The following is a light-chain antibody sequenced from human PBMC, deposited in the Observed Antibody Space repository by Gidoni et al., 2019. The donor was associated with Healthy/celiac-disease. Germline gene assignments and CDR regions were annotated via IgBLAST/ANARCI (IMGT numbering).Light chain of an antibody. V-gene: IGKV1-5*01. CDR3: QQYNSFLT. CDR2: DAS. CDR1: QSISSW. J-gene: IGKJ4*01. Sequence: DIQMTQSPSTLSASVGDRVTITCRASQSISSWLAWYQQKPGKAPKLLIYDASSLESGVPSRFSGSGSGTEFTLTLSSLQPDDFATYYCQQYNSFLTFGGGIKVEIK.